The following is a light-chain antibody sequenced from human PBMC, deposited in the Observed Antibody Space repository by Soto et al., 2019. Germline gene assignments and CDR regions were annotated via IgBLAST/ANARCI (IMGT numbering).Light chain of an antibody. Sequence: IQMTQSPSSLSASVGDRVTITCRASQGVGSSLAWYQQRPGKAPKSLIYGASSLQGGVPSRFSGSGSGTDFTLTISSLQPEDFATYYCQQYKSYPTFGGGTKVEIK. CDR2: GAS. CDR1: QGVGSS. CDR3: QQYKSYPT. V-gene: IGKV1D-16*01. J-gene: IGKJ4*01.